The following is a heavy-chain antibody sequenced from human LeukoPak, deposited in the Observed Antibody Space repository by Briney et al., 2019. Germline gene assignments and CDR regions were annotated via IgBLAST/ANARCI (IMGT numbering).Heavy chain of an antibody. CDR3: ARDQGPGAAAGLYYFDY. CDR2: IYTSGST. Sequence: PSETLSLTCTVSGGSISSYYWSWIRQPAGKGLEWIGRIYTSGSTNYNPSLKSRVTMSVDTSKNQFSLKLSSVTATDTAVYYCARDQGPGAAAGLYYFDYWGQGTLVTVSS. D-gene: IGHD6-13*01. J-gene: IGHJ4*02. V-gene: IGHV4-4*07. CDR1: GGSISSYY.